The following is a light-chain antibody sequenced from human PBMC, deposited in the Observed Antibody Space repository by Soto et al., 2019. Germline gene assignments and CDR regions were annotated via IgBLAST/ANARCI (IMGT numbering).Light chain of an antibody. J-gene: IGLJ3*02. CDR1: SSDVGAYNY. CDR2: EVS. Sequence: QSALTQPASVSGSPGQSITISCTGTSSDVGAYNYVSWYQQHPGKAPKLMIYEVSNRPSGVSNRFSGSKSANTASLTISGLQAGDEADYYCSSYTSSSTLLFGGGTQVTVL. CDR3: SSYTSSSTLL. V-gene: IGLV2-14*03.